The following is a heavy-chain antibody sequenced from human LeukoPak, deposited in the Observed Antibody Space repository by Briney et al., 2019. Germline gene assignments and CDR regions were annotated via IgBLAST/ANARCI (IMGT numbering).Heavy chain of an antibody. CDR3: AKGVVAATNAAYYGMDV. CDR1: GFTFSNYG. CDR2: ISYDESDK. V-gene: IGHV3-30*18. D-gene: IGHD2-15*01. Sequence: TGRSLRLSCAASGFTFSNYGMHWVRQAPGKRLEWVAVISYDESDKYYADSVKGRFTISRDNSKNTLYLQMNSLRPEDTAVYYCAKGVVAATNAAYYGMDVWGQGTTVTVSS. J-gene: IGHJ6*02.